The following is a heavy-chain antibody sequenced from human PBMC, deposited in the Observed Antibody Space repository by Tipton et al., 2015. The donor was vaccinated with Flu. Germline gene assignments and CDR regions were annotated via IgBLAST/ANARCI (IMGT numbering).Heavy chain of an antibody. V-gene: IGHV4-59*01. Sequence: TLSPTCTVSGGSISSYYWSWIRQPPGKGLEWIGYIYYSGSTNYNPSLKSRVTISVDTSKNQFSLKLSSVTAADTAVYYCARGGEIISYWGQGTLVTVSS. D-gene: IGHD3-10*01. CDR2: IYYSGST. CDR1: GGSISSYY. J-gene: IGHJ4*02. CDR3: ARGGEIISY.